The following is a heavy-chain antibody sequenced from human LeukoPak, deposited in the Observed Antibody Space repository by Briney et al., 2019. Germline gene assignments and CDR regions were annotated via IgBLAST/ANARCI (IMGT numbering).Heavy chain of an antibody. CDR1: GFTFSSYG. V-gene: IGHV3-30*02. CDR2: IRNDGGN. Sequence: GSLRLSFAASGFTFSSYGMHWVRQAPGKGLEWVAFIRNDGGNYYADFVKGRFTISRDNSKNTLYLQMNSLRPEDTALYYCAKDHPVFDIWGQGTMVTVSS. CDR3: AKDHPVFDI. J-gene: IGHJ3*02.